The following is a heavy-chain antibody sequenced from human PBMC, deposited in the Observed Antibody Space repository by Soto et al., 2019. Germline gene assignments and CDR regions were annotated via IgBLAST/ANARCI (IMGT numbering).Heavy chain of an antibody. J-gene: IGHJ4*02. CDR2: ISWDGGST. CDR3: AKGVDIVPTSIEGFDY. D-gene: IGHD5-12*01. Sequence: EVQLVESGGVVVQPGGSLRLSCAASGFIFDDYTMHWVRQAPGKGLEWVSLISWDGGSTYYADSVKGRFTISRDNSKSSLYLQMNSLRTEDTALYYCAKGVDIVPTSIEGFDYWGQGTLVTVSS. CDR1: GFIFDDYT. V-gene: IGHV3-43*01.